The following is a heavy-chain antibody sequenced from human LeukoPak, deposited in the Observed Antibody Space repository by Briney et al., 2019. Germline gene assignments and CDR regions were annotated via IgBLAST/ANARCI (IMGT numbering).Heavy chain of an antibody. CDR1: GFTLNSYW. V-gene: IGHV3-7*04. CDR2: IKQDGSDK. D-gene: IGHD3-10*01. Sequence: GGSLRLSCAASGFTLNSYWMSWVRQAPGKGLEWVANIKQDGSDKYYVDSVKGRFTISRDNAKNSLYLQMNSLRAEDTAVYYCARLYYADSGTYNRPFGYWGQGTLVTVSS. CDR3: ARLYYADSGTYNRPFGY. J-gene: IGHJ4*02.